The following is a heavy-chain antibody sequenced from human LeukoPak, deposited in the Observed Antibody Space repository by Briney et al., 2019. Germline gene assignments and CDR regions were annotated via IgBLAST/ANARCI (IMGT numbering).Heavy chain of an antibody. J-gene: IGHJ4*02. Sequence: PGGSLRLSCVSSAFTFSSQWMHWVRQVPGRRLMWVSGINSEGKSTAYADSVKGRFTISRDNARNTMYLQMNSLRAEDTAVYYCASTPPERCSGHDCYPYFDYWGQGTLVTVSS. CDR1: AFTFSSQW. D-gene: IGHD2-21*01. CDR3: ASTPPERCSGHDCYPYFDY. CDR2: INSEGKST. V-gene: IGHV3-74*03.